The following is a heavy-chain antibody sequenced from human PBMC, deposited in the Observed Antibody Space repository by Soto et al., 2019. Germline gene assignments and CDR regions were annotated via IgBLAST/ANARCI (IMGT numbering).Heavy chain of an antibody. J-gene: IGHJ4*02. D-gene: IGHD3-10*01. CDR1: GFTVSNNY. CDR3: ATTPGGGGY. V-gene: IGHV3-53*01. CDR2: IYSGGYT. Sequence: EVQLVESGGGLIQPGGSLRLSCAVSGFTVSNNYMSWVRQAPGKGLEGVSVIYSGGYTAYGDSVKGRFTISRDNSKNTLNLQRNTRGADDPAGSYGATTPGGGGYWGQGTLVTVSS.